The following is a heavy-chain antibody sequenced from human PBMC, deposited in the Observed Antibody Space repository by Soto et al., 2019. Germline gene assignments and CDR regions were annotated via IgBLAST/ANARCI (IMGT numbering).Heavy chain of an antibody. J-gene: IGHJ1*01. D-gene: IGHD2-15*01. V-gene: IGHV3-30-3*01. Sequence: GSLRLSCAANGFTFSSYAMHWVRQAPGKGLEWVAVISYDGSNKYYADSVKGRFTISRDNSKNTLYLQMNSLRAEDTAVYYCARDDFCSGGSCYSEYFQHWGQGTLVPVSS. CDR3: ARDDFCSGGSCYSEYFQH. CDR2: ISYDGSNK. CDR1: GFTFSSYA.